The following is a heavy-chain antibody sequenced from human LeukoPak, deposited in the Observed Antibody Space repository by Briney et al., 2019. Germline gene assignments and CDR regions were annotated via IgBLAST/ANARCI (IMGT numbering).Heavy chain of an antibody. D-gene: IGHD3-3*01. CDR3: ARDRGRDYDFWSGYSFAEYFQH. CDR1: GFTFSSYS. V-gene: IGHV3-21*01. Sequence: TGGSLRLSCAASGFTFSSYSMSWVRQAPGKGLEWVSSISSSSSYIYYADSVKGRFTISRDNAKNSLYLQMNSLRAEDTAVYYCARDRGRDYDFWSGYSFAEYFQHWGQGTLVIVSS. J-gene: IGHJ1*01. CDR2: ISSSSSYI.